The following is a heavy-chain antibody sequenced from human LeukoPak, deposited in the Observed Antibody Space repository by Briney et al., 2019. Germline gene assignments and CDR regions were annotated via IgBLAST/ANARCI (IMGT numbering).Heavy chain of an antibody. J-gene: IGHJ4*02. Sequence: PSETLSLPCAVYGGSFSGYYWSWLRQPPGKGLEWIGEINHSGSTNYNPSLKSRVTISVDTSKNQFSLKLSSVTAADTAVYYCARTPAAAGTPTHDYWGQGTLVTVSS. D-gene: IGHD6-13*01. V-gene: IGHV4-34*01. CDR3: ARTPAAAGTPTHDY. CDR1: GGSFSGYY. CDR2: INHSGST.